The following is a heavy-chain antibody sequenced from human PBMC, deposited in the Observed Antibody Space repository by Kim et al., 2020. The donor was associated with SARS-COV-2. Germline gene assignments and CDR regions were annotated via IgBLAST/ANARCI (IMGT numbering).Heavy chain of an antibody. V-gene: IGHV1-8*01. D-gene: IGHD3-10*01. J-gene: IGHJ3*02. Sequence: ASVKVSCKASGYTFTSYDINWVRQATGQGLGWMGWMNPNSGNTGYAQKFQGRVTMTRNTSISTAYMELSSLRSEDTAVYYCARPLLLWFGEKAFDIWGQGTMVTVSS. CDR2: MNPNSGNT. CDR3: ARPLLLWFGEKAFDI. CDR1: GYTFTSYD.